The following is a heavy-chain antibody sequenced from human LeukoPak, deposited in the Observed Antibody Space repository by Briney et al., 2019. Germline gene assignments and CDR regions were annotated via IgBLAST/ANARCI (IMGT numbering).Heavy chain of an antibody. Sequence: GGSLRLSCAASGFTFSSYGMHWVRQAPGKGLEWVSAISGSGDRTYYADSVKGRFTISRDNSKNTLYLQMNSLRAEDTAVYYCARRAGAYSHPYDYWGQGTLVTVSS. CDR1: GFTFSSYG. CDR3: ARRAGAYSHPYDY. V-gene: IGHV3-23*01. CDR2: ISGSGDRT. D-gene: IGHD4/OR15-4a*01. J-gene: IGHJ4*02.